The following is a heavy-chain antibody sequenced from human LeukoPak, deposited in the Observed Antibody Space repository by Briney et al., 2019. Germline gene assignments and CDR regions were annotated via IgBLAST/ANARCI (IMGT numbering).Heavy chain of an antibody. CDR1: GGSFSGYY. D-gene: IGHD3-3*01. J-gene: IGHJ4*02. CDR2: VNHSGST. Sequence: SETLSLTCAVYGGSFSGYYWSWIRQPPGKGLEWIGEVNHSGSTNYNPSLKSRVTISVDTSKNQFSLKLSSVTAADTAVYYCARVPSGIRFSTVDVDYWGQGTLVTVSS. CDR3: ARVPSGIRFSTVDVDY. V-gene: IGHV4-34*01.